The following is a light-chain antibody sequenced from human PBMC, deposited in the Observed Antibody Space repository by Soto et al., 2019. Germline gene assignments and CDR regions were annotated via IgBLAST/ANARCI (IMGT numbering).Light chain of an antibody. CDR3: QPYNNSPQT. CDR1: QRVSSN. CDR2: GAS. J-gene: IGKJ1*01. V-gene: IGKV3-15*01. Sequence: DIVRTQSPATMSVAPGERATLACRASQRVSSNLAWYQQKPGQAPRLLIYGASTRANGIQARFSGSGSGTEFTITISSLQSEHFAVYSCQPYNNSPQTFGQATKVHSK.